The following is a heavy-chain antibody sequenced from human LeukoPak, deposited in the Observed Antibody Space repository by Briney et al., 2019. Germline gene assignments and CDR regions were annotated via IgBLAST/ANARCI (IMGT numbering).Heavy chain of an antibody. CDR1: EFVFGAFP. D-gene: IGHD3-10*01. CDR2: INGDGDST. Sequence: GGSLRLSCAASEFVFGAFPMSWIRQAAGKGLEWVSSINGDGDSTHYAGSVKGRFTISRDNSKNTLYLQMNSLRVEDTAIYYYAIGGGSDYWGQGTLVTVSS. CDR3: AIGGGSDY. J-gene: IGHJ4*02. V-gene: IGHV3-23*01.